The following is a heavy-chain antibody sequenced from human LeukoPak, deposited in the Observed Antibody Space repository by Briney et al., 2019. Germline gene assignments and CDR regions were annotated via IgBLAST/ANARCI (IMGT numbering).Heavy chain of an antibody. CDR3: ARDFKYSGYELDY. Sequence: PGGSLRLSCAASGITFSSYWMHWVRQVPGKGLVWVSRMNSDGSSISYADSVKGRFTISRDNAKNTLYLQMNSLRAEDTAVYYCARDFKYSGYELDYWGQGTLVTVSS. D-gene: IGHD5-12*01. J-gene: IGHJ4*02. CDR1: GITFSSYW. V-gene: IGHV3-74*01. CDR2: MNSDGSSI.